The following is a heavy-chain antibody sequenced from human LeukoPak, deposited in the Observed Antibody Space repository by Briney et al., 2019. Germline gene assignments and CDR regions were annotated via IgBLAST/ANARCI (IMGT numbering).Heavy chain of an antibody. Sequence: PGGSLRLSCAASGFTSSSYSVNWVPHAPGEGREWVSSISSSSSYIYYADSVQGRFTISRDNAKNSLYLQMNSLRAEDRAVYYCASHSSRWYGMYDYWGQGTLVTVSS. J-gene: IGHJ4*02. D-gene: IGHD6-13*01. V-gene: IGHV3-21*01. CDR1: GFTSSSYS. CDR3: ASHSSRWYGMYDY. CDR2: ISSSSSYI.